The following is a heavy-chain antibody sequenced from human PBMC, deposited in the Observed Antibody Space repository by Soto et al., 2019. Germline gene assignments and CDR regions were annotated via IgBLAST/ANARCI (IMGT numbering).Heavy chain of an antibody. CDR1: GYTLTELS. CDR3: ATVIAAAGTYQNWFDP. J-gene: IGHJ5*02. CDR2: FDPEDGET. V-gene: IGHV1-24*01. Sequence: ASVKVSCKVSGYTLTELSMHWVRQAPGKGLEWMGGFDPEDGETIYAQKFQGRVTMTEDTSTDTAYMELSSLRSEDTAVYYCATVIAAAGTYQNWFDPWGQGTLVTVSS. D-gene: IGHD6-13*01.